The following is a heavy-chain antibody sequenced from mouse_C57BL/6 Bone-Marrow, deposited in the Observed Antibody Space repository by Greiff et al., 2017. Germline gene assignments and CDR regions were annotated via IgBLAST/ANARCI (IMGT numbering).Heavy chain of an antibody. CDR1: GYTFTSYG. V-gene: IGHV1-81*01. D-gene: IGHD2-10*02. CDR2: IFPRSGNT. J-gene: IGHJ3*01. CDR3: AGVWSSWFAY. Sequence: QVQLKESGAELARPGASVKLSCKASGYTFTSYGISWVKQRTGQGLEWIGEIFPRSGNTYYNEKFKGKATLTADKSSSTAYMELRSLTSEDSAVYFCAGVWSSWFAYLGQRALVTHSA.